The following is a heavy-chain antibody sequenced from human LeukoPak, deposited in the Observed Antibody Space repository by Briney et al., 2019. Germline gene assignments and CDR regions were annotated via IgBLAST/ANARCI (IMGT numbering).Heavy chain of an antibody. D-gene: IGHD2-2*02. CDR1: GYTFTGYY. Sequence: ASVKVSCKASGYTFTGYYMHWVRQAPGQGLEWMGGINPNSGGTNYAQKFQGRVPMTRDTSISTAYMEMSRLRSDDTAVYYCTRGIVVVPAAILPFGAFDIWGQGTMVTVSS. J-gene: IGHJ3*02. CDR2: INPNSGGT. V-gene: IGHV1-2*02. CDR3: TRGIVVVPAAILPFGAFDI.